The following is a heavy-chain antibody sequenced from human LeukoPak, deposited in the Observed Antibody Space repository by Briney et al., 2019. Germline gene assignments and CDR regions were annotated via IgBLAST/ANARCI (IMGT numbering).Heavy chain of an antibody. J-gene: IGHJ3*02. CDR3: ARLPRGGLSSSDSCPNAFDI. CDR2: VYYSEST. Sequence: SETLSLTCTVSGGSISSIGYYWGWIRQPPGKGLEWIGNVYYSESTYYSPSLKGRVTMSVDTSKNQFSLKLSSVTAADTAVYYCARLPRGGLSSSDSCPNAFDIWGQGTMVTVSS. D-gene: IGHD2-15*01. CDR1: GGSISSIGYY. V-gene: IGHV4-39*01.